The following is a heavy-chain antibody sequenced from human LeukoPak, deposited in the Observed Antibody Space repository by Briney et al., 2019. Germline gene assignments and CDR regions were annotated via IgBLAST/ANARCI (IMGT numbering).Heavy chain of an antibody. D-gene: IGHD3-22*01. V-gene: IGHV3-21*01. CDR1: GFTFSSYS. J-gene: IGHJ3*02. CDR2: ISSSSSYI. CDR3: ARLANYYDSSGDGFDI. Sequence: GGSLRLSCAASGFTFSSYSMNWVRQAPGKGLEWVSSISSSSSYIYYADSVKGRFTISRDNAENSLYLQMNSLRAEDTAVYYCARLANYYDSSGDGFDIWGQGTMVTVSS.